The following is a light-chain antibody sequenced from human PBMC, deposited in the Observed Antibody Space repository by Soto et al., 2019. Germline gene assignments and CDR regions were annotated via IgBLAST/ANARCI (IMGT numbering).Light chain of an antibody. CDR1: SSDVGGYKY. Sequence: QSALTQPASVSGSPGQSITISCTGASSDVGGYKYVSWYQQHPGKAPKLMIYEASNRPPGVSNRFSGSKSGNTASLTISGLQAEDEADYYCSSYTSSNIYVFGTGTKLTV. J-gene: IGLJ1*01. V-gene: IGLV2-14*01. CDR2: EAS. CDR3: SSYTSSNIYV.